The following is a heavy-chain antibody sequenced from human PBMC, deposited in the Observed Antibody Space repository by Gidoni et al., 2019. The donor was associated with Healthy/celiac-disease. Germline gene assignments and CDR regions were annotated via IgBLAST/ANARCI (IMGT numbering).Heavy chain of an antibody. D-gene: IGHD6-13*01. CDR1: GFTFSDHY. Sequence: EVQLVESGGGLVQPGGSLRLSCAASGFTFSDHYMDWVRQAPGKGLEWVGRTRNKANSYTTEYAASVKGRFTISRDDSKNSLYLQMNSLKTEDTAVYYCARGSSWSYYYYGMDVWGQGTTVTVSS. CDR2: TRNKANSYTT. J-gene: IGHJ6*02. CDR3: ARGSSWSYYYYGMDV. V-gene: IGHV3-72*01.